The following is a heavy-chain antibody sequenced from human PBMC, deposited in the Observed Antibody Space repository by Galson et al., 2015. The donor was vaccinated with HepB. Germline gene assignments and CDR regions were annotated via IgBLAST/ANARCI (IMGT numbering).Heavy chain of an antibody. CDR3: ARVGRTSGWYDDY. Sequence: SLRLSCAASGFMFSSYGINWIRPAPGKGLEWVSHITGSSSHTYYVDSVKGRFTISRDNAKNSLYLQMKSLRGEDTAVYYCARVGRTSGWYDDYWGQGTLVTVSS. CDR2: ITGSSSHT. D-gene: IGHD6-19*01. J-gene: IGHJ4*02. V-gene: IGHV3-48*01. CDR1: GFMFSSYG.